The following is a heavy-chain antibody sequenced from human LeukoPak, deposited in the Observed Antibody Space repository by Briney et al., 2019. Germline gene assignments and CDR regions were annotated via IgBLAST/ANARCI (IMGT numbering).Heavy chain of an antibody. J-gene: IGHJ4*02. V-gene: IGHV4-59*08. D-gene: IGHD4-17*01. Sequence: SETLSLTCTVSGGSISSYYWSWIRQPPGKGLEWIGYIYYSGSTNYNPSLKSRVTISVDTSKNQFSLKLSSVTAADTAVYYCARHFHGYGDPYFDYWGQGTLVTVSS. CDR2: IYYSGST. CDR1: GGSISSYY. CDR3: ARHFHGYGDPYFDY.